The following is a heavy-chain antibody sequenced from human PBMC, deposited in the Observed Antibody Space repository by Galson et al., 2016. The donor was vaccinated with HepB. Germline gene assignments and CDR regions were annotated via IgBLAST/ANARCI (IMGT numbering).Heavy chain of an antibody. CDR2: ISYDGSDK. CDR3: AKGGVIKLGGVIVPDH. V-gene: IGHV3-30*18. Sequence: SLRLSCAASGFTFRTYGMHWVRQAPRKGLEWVAVISYDGSDKYYVDSVKGRFTISRDNSKNTLYMHVYSLRAEDTAVYYCAKGGVIKLGGVIVPDHWGQGTLVTVSS. J-gene: IGHJ5*02. CDR1: GFTFRTYG. D-gene: IGHD3-16*02.